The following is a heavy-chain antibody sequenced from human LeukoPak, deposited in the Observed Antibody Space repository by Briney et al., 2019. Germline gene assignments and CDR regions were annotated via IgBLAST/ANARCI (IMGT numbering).Heavy chain of an antibody. CDR2: INPNSGGT. CDR1: GYTFTGYY. Sequence: ASVKVSCKASGYTFTGYYMHWVRQAPGQGLEWMGWINPNSGGTNYAQKFQGRVTMTRDTSISTAYMELRSLRSDDTAVYYCARDRDDILTGSATLKNFDYWGQGTLVTVSS. V-gene: IGHV1-2*02. CDR3: ARDRDDILTGSATLKNFDY. J-gene: IGHJ4*02. D-gene: IGHD3-9*01.